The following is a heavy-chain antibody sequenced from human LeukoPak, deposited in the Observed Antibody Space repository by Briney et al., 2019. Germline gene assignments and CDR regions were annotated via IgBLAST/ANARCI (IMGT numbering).Heavy chain of an antibody. V-gene: IGHV3-15*01. D-gene: IGHD1-26*01. CDR2: IKSKTDGGTT. CDR1: GFTFSNAW. CDR3: TTERKVSSGSYYSGPTKDY. J-gene: IGHJ4*02. Sequence: GGSLRLSCAASGFTFSNAWMSWVRQAPGKGLEWVGRIKSKTDGGTTDYAAPVKGRFTISRDDSKNTLYLQMNSLKTEDTAVYYCTTERKVSSGSYYSGPTKDYWGQGTLVTVSS.